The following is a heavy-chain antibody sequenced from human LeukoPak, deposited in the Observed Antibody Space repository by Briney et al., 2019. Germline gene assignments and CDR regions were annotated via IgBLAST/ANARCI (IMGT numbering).Heavy chain of an antibody. CDR3: ARGGSSWYPPFDY. J-gene: IGHJ4*02. Sequence: PSETLSLTCTVSGGSISSYYWSWIRQPPGKGLEWLGYIYYSGSTNYNPSLKSRVTISVDTSKNQFSLKLSSVTAADTAVYYCARGGSSWYPPFDYWGQGTLVTVSS. CDR1: GGSISSYY. CDR2: IYYSGST. D-gene: IGHD6-13*01. V-gene: IGHV4-59*01.